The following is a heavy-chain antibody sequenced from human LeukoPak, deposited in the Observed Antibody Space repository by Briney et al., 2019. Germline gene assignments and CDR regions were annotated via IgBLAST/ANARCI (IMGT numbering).Heavy chain of an antibody. CDR2: IYSGGST. CDR3: ARESAAAALGGFDY. D-gene: IGHD6-13*01. CDR1: GFTVSSNY. J-gene: IGHJ4*02. V-gene: IGHV3-66*02. Sequence: GGSLRLSCAASGFTVSSNYMSWVRQAPGKGLEWVSVIYSGGSTYYADSLKGRFTISRDNSKNTLYLQMNSLRAEDTAVYYCARESAAAALGGFDYWGQGTLVTVSS.